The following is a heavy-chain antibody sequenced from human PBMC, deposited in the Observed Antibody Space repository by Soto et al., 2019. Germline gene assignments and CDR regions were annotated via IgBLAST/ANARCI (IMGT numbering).Heavy chain of an antibody. J-gene: IGHJ4*02. D-gene: IGHD3-9*01. CDR1: SVSNAW. V-gene: IGHV3-15*07. Sequence: SVSNAWMNWVRQAPGKGLEWVGRIKSKTDGGTTDYAAPVKGRFTISRDDSKNTLYLQMNSLKTEDTAVYYCTTNPEDDMLTGFPLGGYWGQGTLVTVSS. CDR2: IKSKTDGGTT. CDR3: TTNPEDDMLTGFPLGGY.